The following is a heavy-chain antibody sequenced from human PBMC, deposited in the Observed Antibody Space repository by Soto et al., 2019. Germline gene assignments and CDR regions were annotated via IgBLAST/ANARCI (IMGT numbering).Heavy chain of an antibody. Sequence: PSETRSLTCTVSGGSISSYYWSWIRQPAGKGLEWIGRIYTSGSTNYNPSLKSRVTMSVDTSKNQFSLKLSSVTAADTAVYYCARVMADYDISTGYSYDAFDIWGQGTMVTVSS. CDR1: GGSISSYY. CDR2: IYTSGST. J-gene: IGHJ3*02. V-gene: IGHV4-4*07. D-gene: IGHD3-9*01. CDR3: ARVMADYDISTGYSYDAFDI.